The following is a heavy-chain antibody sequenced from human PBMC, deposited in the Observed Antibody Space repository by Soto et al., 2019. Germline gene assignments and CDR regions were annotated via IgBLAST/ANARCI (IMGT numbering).Heavy chain of an antibody. CDR1: GFTISSYG. D-gene: IGHD6-19*01. CDR3: AKGGIAVGPIGS. J-gene: IGHJ5*02. V-gene: IGHV3-30*18. CDR2: ISYDESNR. Sequence: ESGAGVGHPRRPLSLSCAASGFTISSYGMHWVRQAPGKALEWLAVISYDESNRYYADSVKGRFTISRDNSKSTQYLQLNSLRAEDTAVYYCAKGGIAVGPIGSWGQGTLVTVSS.